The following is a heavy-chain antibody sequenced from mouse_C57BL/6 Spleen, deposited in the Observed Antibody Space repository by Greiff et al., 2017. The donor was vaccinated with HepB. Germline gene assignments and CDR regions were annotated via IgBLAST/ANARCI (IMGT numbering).Heavy chain of an antibody. Sequence: VQLQQSGPELVKPGASVKISCKASGYTFTDYNMDWVKQSHGKSLEWIGDINPNNGGTIYNQKFKGKATLTVDKSSSTAYMELRSLTSEDTAVYYCAEEYYCDSSSYFDYWGQGTTLTVSS. V-gene: IGHV1-18*01. J-gene: IGHJ2*01. CDR1: GYTFTDYN. CDR3: AEEYYCDSSSYFDY. CDR2: INPNNGGT. D-gene: IGHD1-1*01.